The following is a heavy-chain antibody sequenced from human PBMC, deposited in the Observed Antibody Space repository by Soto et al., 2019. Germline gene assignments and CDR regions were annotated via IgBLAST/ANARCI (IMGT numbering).Heavy chain of an antibody. CDR2: IYSGGST. Sequence: EVQLVESGGGLIQPGGSLRLSCAASGFAVSSKYITWVRQAPGKGLEWVSVIYSGGSTYYADSVKGRFTISRDNSKNTLYLQMNSLRAEDTAVYYCATRPHGDYPYLDYWGQGTLVTVSS. J-gene: IGHJ4*02. CDR1: GFAVSSKY. V-gene: IGHV3-53*01. CDR3: ATRPHGDYPYLDY. D-gene: IGHD4-17*01.